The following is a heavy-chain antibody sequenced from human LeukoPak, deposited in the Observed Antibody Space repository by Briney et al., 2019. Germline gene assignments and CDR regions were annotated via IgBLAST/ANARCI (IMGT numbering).Heavy chain of an antibody. V-gene: IGHV4-31*03. Sequence: SETLSLTCTVSGGSVSSAGYYWSWIRQHPGKALEWIGYIYYRGSTYFNPSLKSRVTISVDMSANQFSLKLSSVTAADTAVYYCARATGYCGSSSSYSLDYWGQGTLVTVSS. CDR3: ARATGYCGSSSSYSLDY. D-gene: IGHD2-2*01. CDR2: IYYRGST. J-gene: IGHJ4*02. CDR1: GGSVSSAGYY.